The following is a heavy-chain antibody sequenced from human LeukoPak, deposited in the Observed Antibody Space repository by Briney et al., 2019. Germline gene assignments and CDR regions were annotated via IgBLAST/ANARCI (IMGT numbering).Heavy chain of an antibody. Sequence: GGSLRLSCAASGFSFSNYGMHWVRQAPGKGLEWVAVISFDGTNKFYADSVKGRFTISRDNSKNALYLQMNSLRAEDTAVYYCAKRGYYERPWYFDYWGQGTLVTVSS. V-gene: IGHV3-30*18. CDR3: AKRGYYERPWYFDY. D-gene: IGHD3-22*01. CDR2: ISFDGTNK. J-gene: IGHJ4*02. CDR1: GFSFSNYG.